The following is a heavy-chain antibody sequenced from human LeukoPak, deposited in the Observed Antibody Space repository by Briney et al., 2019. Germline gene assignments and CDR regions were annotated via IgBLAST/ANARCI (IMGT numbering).Heavy chain of an antibody. J-gene: IGHJ4*02. D-gene: IGHD3-3*01. CDR1: GGSISSSTYY. Sequence: SETLSLSCTVSGGSISSSTYYWGWIRQPPGKGLEWIGSFFYSGSTYYNPSLKSRLTMSVDTSNNQFSLKLMSVTAADTAVYYCASGTSTYYELYFWGQGTLVTVSS. CDR3: ASGTSTYYELYF. CDR2: FFYSGST. V-gene: IGHV4-39*01.